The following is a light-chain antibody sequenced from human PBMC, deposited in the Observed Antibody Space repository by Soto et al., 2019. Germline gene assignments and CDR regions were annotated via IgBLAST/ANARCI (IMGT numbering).Light chain of an antibody. CDR3: QQYNGHST. CDR2: DAS. CDR1: QSISSW. Sequence: DIQMTQSPSTLSASVGDRVTITCRASQSISSWLAWYQQKPGKAPNLLIYDASSLESGVPSRFSGSGSGTEFTLTISSLQPDDFATYYCQQYNGHSTFGQGTKLEIK. J-gene: IGKJ2*01. V-gene: IGKV1-5*01.